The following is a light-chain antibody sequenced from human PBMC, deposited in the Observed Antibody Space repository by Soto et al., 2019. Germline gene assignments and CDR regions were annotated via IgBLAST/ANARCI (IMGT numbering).Light chain of an antibody. CDR2: TAS. CDR3: QQCYSIPIT. V-gene: IGKV1-39*01. Sequence: DIQMTQSPSALSASVVDGVTITCLASQSISDYLNWYQQKPGKAPKVLIYTASSLQRGVPSRFGGSGSGTDFTLTISSLQPEDVATYYCQQCYSIPITFGQGTRLEIK. J-gene: IGKJ5*01. CDR1: QSISDY.